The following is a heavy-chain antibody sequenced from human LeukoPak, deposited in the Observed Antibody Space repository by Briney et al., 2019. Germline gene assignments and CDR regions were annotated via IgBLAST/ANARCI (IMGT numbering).Heavy chain of an antibody. CDR1: GDSTFSNNW. J-gene: IGHJ4*02. CDR3: ARKGTVTPLDY. V-gene: IGHV4-4*02. D-gene: IGHD4-17*01. CDR2: IYHTGST. Sequence: SETPSLTCAVSGDSTFSNNWWSWVRQSPGKGLEWIGEIYHTGSTNSNPSLKSPVTISVDMSKNQFSLKLSSVTAADTAVYYCARKGTVTPLDYWGQGTLVTVSS.